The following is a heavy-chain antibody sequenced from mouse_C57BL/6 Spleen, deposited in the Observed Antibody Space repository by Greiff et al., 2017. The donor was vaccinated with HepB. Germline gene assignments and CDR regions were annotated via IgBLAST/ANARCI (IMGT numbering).Heavy chain of an antibody. CDR1: GFTFSDYG. CDR2: ISSGSSTI. D-gene: IGHD1-1*01. V-gene: IGHV5-17*01. J-gene: IGHJ4*01. Sequence: EVKLMESGGGLVKPGGSLKLSCAASGFTFSDYGMHWVRQAPEKGLEWVAYISSGSSTIYYADTVKGRFTISRDNAKNTSFLQMTSLRSEDTAMYYCARRRLRSYYYAMDYWGQGTSVTVSS. CDR3: ARRRLRSYYYAMDY.